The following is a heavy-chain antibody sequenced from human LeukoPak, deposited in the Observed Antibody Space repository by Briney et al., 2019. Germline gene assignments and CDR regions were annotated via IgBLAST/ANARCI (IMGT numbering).Heavy chain of an antibody. CDR1: GGSFSAYY. D-gene: IGHD5-24*01. Sequence: KPSGTLSLTCAVYGGSFSAYYWSWIRQPPGKGLQWIGEINHSGNTNNNPSLKSRVTMSVDTSKNQLSLNLTSVTAADTAVYYCARVHGHNLGTLDYWGQGILVTVSS. CDR2: INHSGNT. V-gene: IGHV4-34*01. CDR3: ARVHGHNLGTLDY. J-gene: IGHJ4*02.